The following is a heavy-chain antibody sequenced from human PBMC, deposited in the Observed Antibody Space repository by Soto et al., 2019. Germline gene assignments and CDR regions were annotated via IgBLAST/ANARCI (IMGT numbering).Heavy chain of an antibody. CDR1: GFTFSSYG. CDR3: ARDEMIVAGYFDY. CDR2: IWYDGSNI. J-gene: IGHJ4*02. V-gene: IGHV3-33*01. D-gene: IGHD3-22*01. Sequence: QVQLVESGGGGVQPGRSLRLSCAASGFTFSSYGMHWVRQAPGKGLEWVAGIWYDGSNIYYADSVKGRFTISRDNSKNTLYLQINSLRAEDTAVYYCARDEMIVAGYFDYWGQGTLVTVSS.